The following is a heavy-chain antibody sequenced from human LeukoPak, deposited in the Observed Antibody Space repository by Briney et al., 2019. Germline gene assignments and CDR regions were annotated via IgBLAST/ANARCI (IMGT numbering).Heavy chain of an antibody. D-gene: IGHD4-11*01. CDR1: GFAFSSYA. J-gene: IGHJ4*02. Sequence: GGSLRLSCAASGFAFSSYAMSWVRQAPGKGLEWVSAISGSGGSTYYADSVKGRFTISRDNSKNTLYLQMNSLRAEDTAVYYCAKARRDNYVGYFDYWGQGTLVTVSS. CDR3: AKARRDNYVGYFDY. CDR2: ISGSGGST. V-gene: IGHV3-23*01.